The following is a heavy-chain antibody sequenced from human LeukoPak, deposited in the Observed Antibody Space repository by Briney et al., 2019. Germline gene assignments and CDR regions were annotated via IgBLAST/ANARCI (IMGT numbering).Heavy chain of an antibody. CDR1: GGSIRSYY. D-gene: IGHD3-3*01. V-gene: IGHV4-59*01. CDR3: AKQLYDFWSGYRQDAFDI. J-gene: IGHJ3*02. CDR2: IYYSGST. Sequence: SETLSLTCTVSGGSIRSYYWSWIRQPPEKGLEWIGYIYYSGSTNYNPSLKSRVTISVDTSKNQFSLKLSSVTAADTAVYYCAKQLYDFWSGYRQDAFDIWGQGTMVTVSS.